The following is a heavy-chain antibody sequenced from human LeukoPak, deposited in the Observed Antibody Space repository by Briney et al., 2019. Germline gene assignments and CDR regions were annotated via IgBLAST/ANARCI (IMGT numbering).Heavy chain of an antibody. CDR3: ASPLRGYYDIWAGSAY. CDR2: TYYRSKWYN. V-gene: IGHV6-1*01. D-gene: IGHD3-9*01. CDR1: GDIVSNNNAA. J-gene: IGHJ4*02. Sequence: SQTLSLTCAISGDIVSNNNAAWNWIRQSPSRGLEWLERTYYRSKWYNDYAASVQSRITINPDTSKNQFSLQLKSVTPEDTAVYYCASPLRGYYDIWAGSAYWGQGTLVTVSS.